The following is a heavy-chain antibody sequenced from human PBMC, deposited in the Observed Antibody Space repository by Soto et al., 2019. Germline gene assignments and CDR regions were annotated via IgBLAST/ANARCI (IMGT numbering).Heavy chain of an antibody. D-gene: IGHD3-10*01. J-gene: IGHJ4*02. CDR2: IYSGGST. Sequence: EVQLVESGGGLVQPGGSLRLSCAASGFSVSSNYMYWVRQAPGKGLECVSLIYSGGSTDHADSVKDRFTISRDNSKNTLYLQMNSLRAEDTAVYYCARRHYYGSDWGQGTLVNVSS. CDR1: GFSVSSNY. V-gene: IGHV3-66*04. CDR3: ARRHYYGSD.